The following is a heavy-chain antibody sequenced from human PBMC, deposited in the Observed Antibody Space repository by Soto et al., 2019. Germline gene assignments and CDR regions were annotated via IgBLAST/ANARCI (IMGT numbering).Heavy chain of an antibody. J-gene: IGHJ4*02. CDR3: ARHRRETGTYAQPLDH. Sequence: SETVSLTCTVSGASISSASYYWAWILQAAGKGLEWIGAISYGGATYHNPSLRSRITISVDPSKSQFSLDLTSVSAADTSFYFCARHRRETGTYAQPLDHWGQGTLVTVSS. V-gene: IGHV4-39*01. CDR1: GASISSASYY. CDR2: ISYGGAT. D-gene: IGHD1-1*01.